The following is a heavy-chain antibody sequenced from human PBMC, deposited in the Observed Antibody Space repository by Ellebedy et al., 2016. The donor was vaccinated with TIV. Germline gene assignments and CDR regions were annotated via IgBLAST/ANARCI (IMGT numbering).Heavy chain of an antibody. J-gene: IGHJ1*01. CDR2: ISSTSSTI. V-gene: IGHV3-48*04. CDR1: GFTFSTYT. CDR3: ARGVDTALVEHFQH. D-gene: IGHD5-18*01. Sequence: PGGSLRLSCAAFGFTFSTYTMNWVRQAPGKGLEWVSYISSTSSTIYYADSVRGRFAIPRDNPKNSLYLQMNSLRAEDTALYYSARGVDTALVEHFQHWGQGTLVTVSS.